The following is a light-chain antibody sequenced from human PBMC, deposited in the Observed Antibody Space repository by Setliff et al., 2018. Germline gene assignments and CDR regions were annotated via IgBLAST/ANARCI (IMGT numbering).Light chain of an antibody. J-gene: IGLJ1*01. CDR2: DVT. V-gene: IGLV2-23*02. CDR1: SSDVGGYHY. CDR3: CSYAGGSTYV. Sequence: QSVLTQPASVSGSPGQSITISCTGTSSDVGGYHYVSWYQQYPGEVPKLIIYDVTERPSGVSNRFSGSKSGNTASLTISGLQAEDEADYYCCSYAGGSTYVFGTGTKVTVL.